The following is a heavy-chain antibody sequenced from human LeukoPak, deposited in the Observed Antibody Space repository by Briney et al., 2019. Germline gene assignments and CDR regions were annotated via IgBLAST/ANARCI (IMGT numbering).Heavy chain of an antibody. CDR1: GGSFSNYY. Sequence: SETLSLTCAVYGGSFSNYYWSWIRQSPGKGLESIGEINDSGTINYNPSLMSRVTISVDKSKNQFSLKLSSATAADTAVYYCARRWNYGRNYYIDVWGKGATVSVSS. V-gene: IGHV4-34*01. D-gene: IGHD1-7*01. J-gene: IGHJ6*03. CDR3: ARRWNYGRNYYIDV. CDR2: INDSGTI.